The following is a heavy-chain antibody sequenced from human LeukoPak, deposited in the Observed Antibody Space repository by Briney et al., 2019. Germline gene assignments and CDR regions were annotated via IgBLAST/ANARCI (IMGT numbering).Heavy chain of an antibody. CDR3: AKGGKWDVTPFDY. CDR1: GFTFTSYS. CDR2: ISGGGGST. J-gene: IGHJ4*02. Sequence: QSGGPLRLSCAASGFTFTSYSMNWVRQAPGKGLEWVSTISGGGGSTYYADSVKGRFTISRDNSKNTLYLQVNSLRAEDTAVYYCAKGGKWDVTPFDYWGQGTLVTVSS. V-gene: IGHV3-23*01. D-gene: IGHD1-26*01.